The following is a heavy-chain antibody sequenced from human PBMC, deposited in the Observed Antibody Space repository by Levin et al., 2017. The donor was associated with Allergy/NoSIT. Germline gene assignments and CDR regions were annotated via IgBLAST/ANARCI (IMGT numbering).Heavy chain of an antibody. CDR2: IYLSGST. CDR3: ARVAGYSYGYYFDY. D-gene: IGHD5-18*01. CDR1: GGSISSGGYS. Sequence: SCAVSGGSISSGGYSWSWIRQPPGKGLEWIGNIYLSGSTYYNPSLKSRVTISVDRSKNQFSLNLSSVIAADTAVYYCARVAGYSYGYYFDYWGQGTLVTVSS. V-gene: IGHV4-30-2*01. J-gene: IGHJ4*02.